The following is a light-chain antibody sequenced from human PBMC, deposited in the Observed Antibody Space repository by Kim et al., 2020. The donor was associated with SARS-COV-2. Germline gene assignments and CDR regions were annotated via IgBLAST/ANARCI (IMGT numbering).Light chain of an antibody. V-gene: IGLV4-69*01. CDR3: QTWGTGFRM. J-gene: IGLJ3*02. CDR1: SGHSTYT. Sequence: CTLSSGHSTYTIAWHQQQPEKGPRYLMKVNSDGSHSKGDGIPDRFSGSSSGAERYLTISSLQSDDEADYYCQTWGTGFRMFGGGTQLTVL. CDR2: VNSDGSH.